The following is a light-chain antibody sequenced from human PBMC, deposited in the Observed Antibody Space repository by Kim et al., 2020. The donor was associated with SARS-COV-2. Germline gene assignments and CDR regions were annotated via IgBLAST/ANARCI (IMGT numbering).Light chain of an antibody. CDR3: GTWDTRLSAVV. J-gene: IGLJ2*01. CDR2: DNN. V-gene: IGLV1-51*01. Sequence: QSVLTQPPSVSAAPGQKVTISCSGSSSNIGNNYVSWYQQRLPGTAPKLLIYDNNKRPSGIPDRFSASKSGTSATLGITGLQTGDEADYYCGTWDTRLSAVVFGGGTQLTVL. CDR1: SSNIGNNY.